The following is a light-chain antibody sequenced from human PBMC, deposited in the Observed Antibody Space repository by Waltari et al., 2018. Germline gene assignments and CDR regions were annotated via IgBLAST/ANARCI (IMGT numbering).Light chain of an antibody. CDR3: QASYTTPYS. V-gene: IGKV1-39*01. Sequence: DLQMTQSPSSLSASVGDRVTISCRASKNIRSYLSWDQQKPGIAPKLVIYAASTLQSGVPSSFSGSGSGTNFTLTITSLQAEDFATYFCQASYTTPYSFGQGTKVEIK. J-gene: IGKJ2*03. CDR1: KNIRSY. CDR2: AAS.